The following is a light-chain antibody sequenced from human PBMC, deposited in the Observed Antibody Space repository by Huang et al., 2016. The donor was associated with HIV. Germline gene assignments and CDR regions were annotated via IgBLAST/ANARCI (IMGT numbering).Light chain of an antibody. V-gene: IGKV3-15*01. Sequence: EIVMTQSPAILSVSPGERATLSCRASQSVNSALAWYQHRPGQAPRLLIYGASTWATWIPGRCSGSGSGTEFTLTISSLQSEDFAVYYCHQYYDWPPGTFGQGTKLDIK. CDR3: HQYYDWPPGT. CDR2: GAS. J-gene: IGKJ2*01. CDR1: QSVNSA.